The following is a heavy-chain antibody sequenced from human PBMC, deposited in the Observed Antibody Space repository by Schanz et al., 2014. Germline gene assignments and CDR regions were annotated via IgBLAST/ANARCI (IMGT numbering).Heavy chain of an antibody. J-gene: IGHJ4*01. CDR1: GFTFSDYY. Sequence: VQLLESGGALVQPGGSLRLSCAASGFTFSDYYMSWIRQAPGKGLEWVSYISNSGTTIYYADSVKGRFSISRDNGETSVYLQINSLRVEDTAVYYCARPFLGYYGDLAYWGRGTLLTVSS. CDR3: ARPFLGYYGDLAY. D-gene: IGHD4-17*01. CDR2: ISNSGTTI. V-gene: IGHV3-11*01.